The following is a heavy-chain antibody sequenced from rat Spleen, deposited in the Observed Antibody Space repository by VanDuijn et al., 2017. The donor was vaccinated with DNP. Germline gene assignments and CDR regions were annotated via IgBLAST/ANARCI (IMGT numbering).Heavy chain of an antibody. CDR1: GFTFSDYA. D-gene: IGHD1-2*01. CDR2: IIYDGSST. Sequence: EVQLVESGGGLVQPGRSLKLSCAASGFTFSDYAMAWVRQSPKKGLEWVATIIYDGSSTYYRDSVRGRFTVSRDNARNTQYLQMASLRSEDTATYYCSRDNYSSYMPYYYAMDAWGQGTSVTVSS. CDR3: SRDNYSSYMPYYYAMDA. J-gene: IGHJ4*01. V-gene: IGHV5-7*01.